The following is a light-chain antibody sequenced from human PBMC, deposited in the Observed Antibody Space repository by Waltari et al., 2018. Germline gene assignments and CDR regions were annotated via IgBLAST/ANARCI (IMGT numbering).Light chain of an antibody. CDR1: QSVSTY. V-gene: IGKV3-11*01. CDR2: DAS. Sequence: EIVLTQSPATLSLSPGERATLSFRASQSVSTYLGWYQQKPGQAPRLLIFDASSRATGFPARFSATGSGTDFTLTISSLEPEDFATYYCQQRSDWPLTFGGGTKVELK. J-gene: IGKJ4*01. CDR3: QQRSDWPLT.